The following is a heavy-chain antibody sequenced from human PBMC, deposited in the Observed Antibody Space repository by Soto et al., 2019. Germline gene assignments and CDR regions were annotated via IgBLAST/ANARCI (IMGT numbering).Heavy chain of an antibody. J-gene: IGHJ4*02. V-gene: IGHV4-30-2*01. CDR3: ARVPDY. CDR1: GGSISSGGYS. CDR2: MYHSGST. D-gene: IGHD2-2*01. Sequence: QLQLQESGSGLVKPSQTLSLTCAVSGGSISSGGYSWSWIRQPPGKGLEWIGYMYHSGSTYYNPPLKGRRTISRDRSKNQFSLKLSSVPAADTAVDYCARVPDYWGQGMLVTVSS.